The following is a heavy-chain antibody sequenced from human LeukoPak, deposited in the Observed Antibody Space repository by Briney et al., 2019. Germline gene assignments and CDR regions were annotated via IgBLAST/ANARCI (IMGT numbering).Heavy chain of an antibody. CDR1: GYTFSSFS. CDR3: AKPFCGGDCYSGPGYYFDN. CDR2: ISVRSNYI. J-gene: IGHJ4*02. V-gene: IGHV3-21*04. Sequence: PGGSLRLSCAASGYTFSSFSINWVRQAPGKGLEWVSSISVRSNYIYYADSVRGRFSISRDDARNSLYLQMNSLRAEDTAVYYCAKPFCGGDCYSGPGYYFDNWGQGTLVTVSS. D-gene: IGHD2-21*02.